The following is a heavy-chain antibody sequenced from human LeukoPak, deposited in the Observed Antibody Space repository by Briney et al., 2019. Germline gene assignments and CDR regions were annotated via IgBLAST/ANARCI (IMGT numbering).Heavy chain of an antibody. Sequence: SETLSLTCTVSGGSISSSSYYWGWIRQPPGKGLEWIGSIYYSGSTYYNPSLKSRVTISVDTSKNQFSLKLSSVTAADTAVYYCARDLHYYGSGSSIDYWGQGTLVTVSS. D-gene: IGHD3-10*01. CDR3: ARDLHYYGSGSSIDY. CDR2: IYYSGST. J-gene: IGHJ4*02. CDR1: GGSISSSSYY. V-gene: IGHV4-39*07.